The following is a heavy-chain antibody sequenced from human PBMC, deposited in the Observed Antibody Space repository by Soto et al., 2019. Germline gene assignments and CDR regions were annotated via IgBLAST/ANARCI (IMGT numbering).Heavy chain of an antibody. D-gene: IGHD1-26*01. J-gene: IGHJ5*01. CDR1: GYPFTGYH. CDR3: ARGHILRPANNWLDS. Sequence: QVHLVQSGAEMKKPGASVKVSCKASGYPFTGYHLHWVRQATGQGLEWTGWINSHTGDTCSAEKFQGRVTKTRDTSLSTAYMAVSRPRSDDTAVYYCARGHILRPANNWLDSWGQGNLVTVS. V-gene: IGHV1-2*02. CDR2: INSHTGDT.